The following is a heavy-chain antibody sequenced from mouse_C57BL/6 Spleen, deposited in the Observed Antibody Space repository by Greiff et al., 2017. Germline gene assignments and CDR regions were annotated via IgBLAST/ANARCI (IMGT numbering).Heavy chain of an antibody. CDR3: ARTCYGSRGTWLAY. CDR1: GFTFSDYG. V-gene: IGHV5-17*01. Sequence: EVQVVESGGGLVKPGGSLKLSCAASGFTFSDYGMHWVRQAPEKGLEWVAYISSGSSTINYADTVKGRFTISRDNAKNTLFMQMTSLRSEDTAMDDCARTCYGSRGTWLAYWGQGTLVTVSA. J-gene: IGHJ3*01. D-gene: IGHD1-1*01. CDR2: ISSGSSTI.